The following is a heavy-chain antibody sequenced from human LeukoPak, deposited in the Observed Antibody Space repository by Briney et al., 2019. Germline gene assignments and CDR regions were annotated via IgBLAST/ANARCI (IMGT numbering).Heavy chain of an antibody. CDR1: GYSISSNYY. CDR3: ASHYSAYDPLDS. Sequence: SETLSLTCTVSGYSISSNYYWARIRQPPGKGLEWIGSVYHPADTSYNPSLKSPITMSVDTAKNQFSLNMRSVTAAARAVYYCASHYSAYDPLDSWGQGTLVTVSS. D-gene: IGHD5-12*01. V-gene: IGHV4-38-2*02. CDR2: VYHPADT. J-gene: IGHJ4*02.